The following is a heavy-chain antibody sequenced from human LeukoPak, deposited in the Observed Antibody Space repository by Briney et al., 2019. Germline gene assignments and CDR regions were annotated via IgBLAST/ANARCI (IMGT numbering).Heavy chain of an antibody. D-gene: IGHD2-2*01. J-gene: IGHJ3*02. CDR2: IRYDGSNK. CDR1: GFTFSSYG. Sequence: GGSLRLSCAASGFTFSSYGMHWVRQAPGKGLEWVAFIRYDGSNKYYADSVKGRFTISRDNSKNTLYLQMNSLRDEDTAVYYCAKDRLVVPAAMHFRSDAFDIWGQGTMVTVSS. CDR3: AKDRLVVPAAMHFRSDAFDI. V-gene: IGHV3-30*02.